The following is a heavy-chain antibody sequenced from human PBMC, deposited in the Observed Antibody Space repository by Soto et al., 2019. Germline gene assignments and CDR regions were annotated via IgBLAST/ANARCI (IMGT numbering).Heavy chain of an antibody. Sequence: EVQLVESGGGLVKPGGSLTLSCGASGFAFRSYNMNWVRQAPGKGLEWVASISSGSSNIYYADLVKGRFTISRDNAKNSLYLQMDSLRAEDSAVYYCASTTVVAATFDFWGQGTLVTVSS. J-gene: IGHJ4*02. CDR3: ASTTVVAATFDF. D-gene: IGHD2-15*01. CDR2: ISSGSSNI. V-gene: IGHV3-21*01. CDR1: GFAFRSYN.